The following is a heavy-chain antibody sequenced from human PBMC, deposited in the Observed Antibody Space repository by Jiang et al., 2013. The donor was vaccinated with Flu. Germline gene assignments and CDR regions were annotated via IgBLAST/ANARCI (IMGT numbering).Heavy chain of an antibody. V-gene: IGHV2-70*01. CDR2: IDWDDDK. CDR3: ARAQRIAAAEYYFDY. Sequence: LIDWDDDKYYSTSLKTRLTISKDTSKNQVVLTMTNVDPVDTATYYCARAQRIAAAEYYFDYWGQGTLVTVSS. D-gene: IGHD6-13*01. J-gene: IGHJ4*02.